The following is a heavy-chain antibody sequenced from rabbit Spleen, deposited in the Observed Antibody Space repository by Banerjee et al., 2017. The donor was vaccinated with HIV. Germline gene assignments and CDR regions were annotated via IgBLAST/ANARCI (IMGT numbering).Heavy chain of an antibody. D-gene: IGHD8-1*01. J-gene: IGHJ6*01. CDR3: ARDSGTSFSSYGMDL. CDR2: IYPVFGIT. V-gene: IGHV1S44*01. CDR1: GIDLMSIA. Sequence: QELKESGGRLVTPGGSLTLSCKASGIDLMSIAMSWVRQAPGKGLEWIGDIYPVFGITNYANWVKGRFTISKTSSTTVTLQVTSLTAADTATYFCARDSGTSFSSYGMDLWGQGTLVTVS.